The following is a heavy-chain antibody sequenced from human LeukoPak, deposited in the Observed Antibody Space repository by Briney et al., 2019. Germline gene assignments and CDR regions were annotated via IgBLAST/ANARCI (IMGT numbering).Heavy chain of an antibody. CDR3: ARALLVVPAATYNWFDP. Sequence: SVKVSCKASGGTFSSYAISWVRQAPGQGLEWMGGIIPIFGTANYAQKFQGRVTITADESTSTAYMELSSLRSEDTAVYYCARALLVVPAATYNWFDPWGQGTLVTVSS. CDR2: IIPIFGTA. D-gene: IGHD2-2*01. J-gene: IGHJ5*02. V-gene: IGHV1-69*13. CDR1: GGTFSSYA.